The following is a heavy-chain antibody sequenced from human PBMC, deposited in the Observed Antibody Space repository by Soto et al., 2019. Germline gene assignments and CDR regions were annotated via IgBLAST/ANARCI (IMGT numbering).Heavy chain of an antibody. CDR2: ISGSGGST. V-gene: IGHV3-23*01. D-gene: IGHD2-15*01. CDR1: GFTFSSYA. Sequence: EVQLLESGGGLVQPGGSLRLSCAASGFTFSSYAMSWVRQAPGKGLGWVSAISGSGGSTYYADSVKGRFTISRDNSKNTLYLQMNSLRAEDTAVYYCAKGDIVVVVAATLVDYWGQGTLVTVSS. CDR3: AKGDIVVVVAATLVDY. J-gene: IGHJ4*02.